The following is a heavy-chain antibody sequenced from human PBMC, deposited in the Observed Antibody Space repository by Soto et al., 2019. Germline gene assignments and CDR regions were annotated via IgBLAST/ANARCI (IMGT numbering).Heavy chain of an antibody. V-gene: IGHV4-30-4*01. CDR3: ARDRYRGGMDV. Sequence: QVQLQESGPGLVKPSQTLSLICTVSGGSISSGDYYWSWIRQPPGKGLEWIGNIYYSGSTYYNPSLKSRVIISVDTSKNQISLKLSSVTAADTAVYYCARDRYRGGMDVWGQGTMVTVSS. D-gene: IGHD1-20*01. CDR2: IYYSGST. J-gene: IGHJ6*02. CDR1: GGSISSGDYY.